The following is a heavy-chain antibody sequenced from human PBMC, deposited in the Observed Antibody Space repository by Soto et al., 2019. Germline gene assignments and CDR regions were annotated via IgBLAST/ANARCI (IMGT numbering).Heavy chain of an antibody. D-gene: IGHD3-3*01. CDR1: VGSFSPYC. CDR3: ARVQVRRGNGSGYLNGFDI. Sequence: SETLSLTCSVSVGSFSPYCWTWIRQSPGKGLEWIGEINHSGTTSYNPSLKSRVTISVDTSKNQFSLNLSSMTAADTAVYYCARVQVRRGNGSGYLNGFDIWSQGKMVT. J-gene: IGHJ3*02. CDR2: INHSGTT. V-gene: IGHV4-34*01.